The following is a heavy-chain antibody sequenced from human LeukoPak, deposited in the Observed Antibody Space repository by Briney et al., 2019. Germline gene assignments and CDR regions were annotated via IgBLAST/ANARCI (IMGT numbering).Heavy chain of an antibody. V-gene: IGHV1-2*02. D-gene: IGHD2-2*01. CDR1: GFDFRDYF. CDR3: ARGTRRSTSSLDY. CDR2: INPNSGGT. J-gene: IGHJ4*02. Sequence: ASVKVSCKASGFDFRDYFIHWVRQAPGQGLEWMGWINPNSGGTNYAQKFQGRVTMTRDTSISTAYMELSRLRSDDTAVYYCARGTRRSTSSLDYWGQGTLVTVSS.